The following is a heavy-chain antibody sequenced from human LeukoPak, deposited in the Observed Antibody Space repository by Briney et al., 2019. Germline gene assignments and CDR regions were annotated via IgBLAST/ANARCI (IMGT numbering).Heavy chain of an antibody. CDR1: GYTFTGYY. V-gene: IGHV1-2*02. Sequence: VASVKVSCKASGYTFTGYYMHWVRQAPGQGLEWMGWINPNSGGTNYAQKFQGRVTMTRDTSISTAYMELSRLRSDDTAVYYCARVNTLIRGIGWFDPWGQGILVTVSS. CDR3: ARVNTLIRGIGWFDP. D-gene: IGHD3-10*01. J-gene: IGHJ5*02. CDR2: INPNSGGT.